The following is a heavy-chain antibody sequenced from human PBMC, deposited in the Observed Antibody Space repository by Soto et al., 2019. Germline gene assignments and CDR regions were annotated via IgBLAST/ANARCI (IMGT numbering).Heavy chain of an antibody. Sequence: SDTLSLTSTVSDASTGSGDYYWNWIRQPPGKGLEWIGHIYYSGSTYYNPSLKSRVTISVDTSKNQFSLKLSSVTAADTAVYYCYINGYWGQGTLVT. CDR2: IYYSGST. J-gene: IGHJ4*02. D-gene: IGHD2-8*01. CDR1: DASTGSGDYY. CDR3: YINGY. V-gene: IGHV4-30-4*02.